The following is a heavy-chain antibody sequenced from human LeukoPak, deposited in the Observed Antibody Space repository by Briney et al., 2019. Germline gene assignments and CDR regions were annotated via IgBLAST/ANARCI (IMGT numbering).Heavy chain of an antibody. Sequence: GPSGKASCKASGYTFTSYYMHWVRQAPGQGLEWMGVLNPSGGSTTYSEKFQGRVTMTRDTSRSTVYMELSSLRSEDTAVYYCARPFDSSAYFFQPFDSWGQGALVIVSS. D-gene: IGHD3-22*01. CDR2: LNPSGGST. CDR3: ARPFDSSAYFFQPFDS. CDR1: GYTFTSYY. J-gene: IGHJ4*02. V-gene: IGHV1-46*01.